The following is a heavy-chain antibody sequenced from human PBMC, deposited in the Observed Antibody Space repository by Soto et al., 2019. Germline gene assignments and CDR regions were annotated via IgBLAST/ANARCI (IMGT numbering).Heavy chain of an antibody. V-gene: IGHV4-30-4*01. CDR3: ARGLVIRPYYYHGMDV. CDR1: GGPISSGDYF. D-gene: IGHD3-9*01. Sequence: PSETPSFTCPVSGGPISSGDYFWIWIRQAPGKGLEWIGYISSIGSTYYNPSLKSRVSVSRDTSKNQFSLKLSSVTTTDTAVYYCARGLVIRPYYYHGMDVWGQGTTVT. CDR2: ISSIGST. J-gene: IGHJ6*02.